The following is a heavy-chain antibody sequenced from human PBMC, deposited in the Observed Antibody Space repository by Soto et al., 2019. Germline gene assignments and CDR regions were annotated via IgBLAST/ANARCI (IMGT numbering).Heavy chain of an antibody. V-gene: IGHV4-61*01. CDR2: IYYTGST. Sequence: SETLSLTCTLSGGSLSGGSYHWSWIRQSPGKGLEWLAYIYYTGSTNYNPSLQSRVTISLHTSKNQFSLKVSSVTAADTAVYFCARGNLAAAGSFGYWGQGALVTVSS. J-gene: IGHJ4*02. CDR3: ARGNLAAAGSFGY. CDR1: GGSLSGGSYH. D-gene: IGHD6-13*01.